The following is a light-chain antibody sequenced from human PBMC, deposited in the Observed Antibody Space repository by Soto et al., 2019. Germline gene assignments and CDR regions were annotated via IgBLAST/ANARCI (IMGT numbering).Light chain of an antibody. CDR2: DSS. V-gene: IGLV7-46*01. J-gene: IGLJ3*02. CDR3: LLFYGGARV. Sequence: QAVVTQEPSLTVSPGGTVTLTCGSSTGAVTSGHYPYWFQQKPGQAPRTLISDSSNKHSWTPARFSGSLLGGKAALTLSGAQPEDKADDYCLLFYGGARVFGGGTKLTV. CDR1: TGAVTSGHY.